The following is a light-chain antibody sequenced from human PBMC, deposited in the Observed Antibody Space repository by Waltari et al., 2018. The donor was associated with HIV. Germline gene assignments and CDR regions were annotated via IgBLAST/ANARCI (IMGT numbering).Light chain of an antibody. CDR2: EVN. Sequence: QSALTQPASVSGSPGQSITLSCTGTSSDVGGYTYVSWYQQHPGKAPKLIISEVNHRASGVSGRFSGSRSGYTASLTISGLQAEDEAIYHCSSYRTTTEPMVFGGGTKLTVL. CDR1: SSDVGGYTY. J-gene: IGLJ2*01. CDR3: SSYRTTTEPMV. V-gene: IGLV2-14*01.